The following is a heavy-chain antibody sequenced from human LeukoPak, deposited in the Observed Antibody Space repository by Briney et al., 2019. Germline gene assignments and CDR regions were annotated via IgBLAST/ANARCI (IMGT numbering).Heavy chain of an antibody. Sequence: GGSLRLSCAASGFTFSSYAMSWVRQAPGKGLEWVSGISDSGGSTYYADSVKGRFTISRDNSKNTLYLQMNSLRAEDTAVYYCARVGGWYAFDIWGQGTMVTVSS. CDR1: GFTFSSYA. CDR2: ISDSGGST. D-gene: IGHD6-19*01. V-gene: IGHV3-23*01. J-gene: IGHJ3*02. CDR3: ARVGGWYAFDI.